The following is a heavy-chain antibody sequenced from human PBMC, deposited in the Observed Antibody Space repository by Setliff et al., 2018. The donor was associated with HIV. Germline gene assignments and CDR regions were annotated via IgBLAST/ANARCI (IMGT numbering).Heavy chain of an antibody. CDR2: IYYSGSN. D-gene: IGHD6-19*01. V-gene: IGHV4-30-4*01. CDR1: GASINSGDSY. J-gene: IGHJ4*02. Sequence: SETLSLTCTVSGASINSGDSYWTWIRRSPGKGLEWIGFIYYSGSNYYNPSLKSRISISLDASKSQFSLWLTSVTAADTAVYYCARGRWGGGAGAPSYYFDSWGQGTLVTSPQ. CDR3: ARGRWGGGAGAPSYYFDS.